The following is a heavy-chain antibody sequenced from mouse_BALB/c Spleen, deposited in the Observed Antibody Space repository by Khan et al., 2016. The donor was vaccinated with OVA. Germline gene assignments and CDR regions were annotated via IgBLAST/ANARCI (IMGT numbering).Heavy chain of an antibody. V-gene: IGHV2-6*02. Sequence: QVQLKESGPGLVAPSQSLSITCTVSGFSLTNYGVHWVRQPPGKGLEWLVVIWSDGSTNYNSVLKSRLSISKDNSKSQVFLKMNSLQTDDTAIYYCARWFDGYSSFYAMDYWGQGTSVTVSS. CDR2: IWSDGST. D-gene: IGHD2-3*01. J-gene: IGHJ4*01. CDR3: ARWFDGYSSFYAMDY. CDR1: GFSLTNYG.